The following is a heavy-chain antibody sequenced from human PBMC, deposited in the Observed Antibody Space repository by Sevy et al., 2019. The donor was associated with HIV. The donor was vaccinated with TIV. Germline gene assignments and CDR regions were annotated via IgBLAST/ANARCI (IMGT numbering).Heavy chain of an antibody. CDR1: GFTFSSYW. D-gene: IGHD2-2*01. CDR2: IKQDGSEK. CDR3: ARLSRVGYCSSTSCAIYRPRDYYYGMDV. V-gene: IGHV3-7*01. J-gene: IGHJ6*02. Sequence: GGSLRLSCAASGFTFSSYWMSWVRQAPGKGLEWVANIKQDGSEKYYVDSVKGRFTISRDNAKNSLYLQMNSLRAEDPAVYYCARLSRVGYCSSTSCAIYRPRDYYYGMDVWGQGTTVTVSS.